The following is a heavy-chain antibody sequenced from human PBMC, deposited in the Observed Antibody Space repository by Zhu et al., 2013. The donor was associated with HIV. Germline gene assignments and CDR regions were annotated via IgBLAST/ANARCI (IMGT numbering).Heavy chain of an antibody. V-gene: IGHV1-46*01. CDR3: ARGGGGRRGMGRWFDP. J-gene: IGHJ5*02. D-gene: IGHD3-16*01. CDR2: INPSGGST. Sequence: QVQLVQSGAEVKKPGASVKVSCKASGYTFTSYYMHWVRQAPGQGLEWMGIINPSGGSTSYAQKFQGRVTMTRDTSTSTVYMELSSLRSEDTAVYYCARGGGGRRGMGRWFDPVGPGNPGHRLL. CDR1: GYTFTSYY.